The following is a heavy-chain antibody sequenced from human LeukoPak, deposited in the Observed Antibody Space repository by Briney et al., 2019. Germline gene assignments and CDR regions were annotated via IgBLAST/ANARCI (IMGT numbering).Heavy chain of an antibody. V-gene: IGHV3-15*01. D-gene: IGHD1-26*01. J-gene: IGHJ4*02. CDR1: GFTFSTAW. Sequence: GGSLRLSCAASGFTFSTAWMNWVRQAPGKGLEWVGRIKTKTEGATTKYAAPVKGRFTISRDDSKNTLFLQMNSLKTDDTAQYYCTTGSVEGYWGQGTLVTVSS. CDR2: IKTKTEGATT. CDR3: TTGSVEGY.